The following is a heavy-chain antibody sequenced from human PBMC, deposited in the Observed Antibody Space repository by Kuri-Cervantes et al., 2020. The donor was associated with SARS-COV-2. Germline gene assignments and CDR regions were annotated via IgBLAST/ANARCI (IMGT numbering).Heavy chain of an antibody. CDR2: IYYSGST. Sequence: SETLSLTCTVSGGSISSYYWSWIRQPPGKGLEWIGYIYYSGSTNYNTSLKSRVTISVDTSKNQFSLKLSSVTATDTAVYYCATGFYGEYFDYWGQGTLVTVSS. CDR3: ATGFYGEYFDY. CDR1: GGSISSYY. J-gene: IGHJ4*02. V-gene: IGHV4-59*01. D-gene: IGHD4-17*01.